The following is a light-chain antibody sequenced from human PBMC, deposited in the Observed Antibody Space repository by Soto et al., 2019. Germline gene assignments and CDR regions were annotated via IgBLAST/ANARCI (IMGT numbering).Light chain of an antibody. Sequence: QSALTQPRSVSGSPGQSVTISCTGTSSDVGGYNFVSWYQQYPGKAPKLIIYDVTKGPSGVPDRFSGSKSGNTAYLTISGLQTDDEADYYCCSYAGSYTHVFGTGTKLTVL. CDR1: SSDVGGYNF. CDR2: DVT. V-gene: IGLV2-11*01. J-gene: IGLJ1*01. CDR3: CSYAGSYTHV.